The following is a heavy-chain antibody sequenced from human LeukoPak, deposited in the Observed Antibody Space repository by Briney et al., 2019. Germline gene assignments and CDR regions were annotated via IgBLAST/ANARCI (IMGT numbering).Heavy chain of an antibody. Sequence: SVKVSCKASGGTFSSYAISWVRQAPGQGLEWMGGIIPIFGTANYAQKLQGRVTITADDSMSTAYMELNSLRSEDTAVYYCASSGYYYDSSGPRAHYMDVWGKGTTVTVSS. CDR2: IIPIFGTA. J-gene: IGHJ6*03. CDR1: GGTFSSYA. D-gene: IGHD3-22*01. CDR3: ASSGYYYDSSGPRAHYMDV. V-gene: IGHV1-69*01.